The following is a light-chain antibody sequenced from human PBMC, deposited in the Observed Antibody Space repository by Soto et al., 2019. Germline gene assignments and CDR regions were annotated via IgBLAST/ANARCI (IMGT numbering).Light chain of an antibody. J-gene: IGLJ2*01. CDR1: SSDVGGYKY. CDR3: SSYAGSDTHVV. Sequence: QSVLTQPRSVSGSPGQSVTISCTGTSSDVGGYKYVSWYQQHPGKVPKLMIYDVSERPSGVPDRFSGSKSGNTASLTISGLHTEDEADYYCSSYAGSDTHVVFGGGTKVTVL. V-gene: IGLV2-11*01. CDR2: DVS.